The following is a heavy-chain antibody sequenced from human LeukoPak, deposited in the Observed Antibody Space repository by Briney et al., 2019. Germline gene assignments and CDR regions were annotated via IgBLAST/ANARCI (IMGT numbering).Heavy chain of an antibody. CDR1: GFTFRDYY. D-gene: IGHD2/OR15-2a*01. V-gene: IGHV3-11*01. J-gene: IGHJ4*02. CDR3: ARPLVSHDDFAY. CDR2: ISGSGSSK. Sequence: GGSLRLSCAASGFTFRDYYMSWIRQAPGKGLEWVSYISGSGSSKDYADSVKGRFTISRDNVKNSLHLQMNSLRAEDTAVYYCARPLVSHDDFAYWGQGTLVTVSS.